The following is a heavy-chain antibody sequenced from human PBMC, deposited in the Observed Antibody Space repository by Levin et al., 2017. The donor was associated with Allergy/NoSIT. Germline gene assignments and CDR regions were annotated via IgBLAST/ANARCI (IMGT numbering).Heavy chain of an antibody. J-gene: IGHJ4*02. V-gene: IGHV3-74*01. D-gene: IGHD1-1*01. CDR3: ARGQQDFVY. CDR1: GFTFSNYW. Sequence: GGSLRLSCAASGFTFSNYWMNWVRQVPGKGLVWVSRIKSDGSTTTYADSVKGRFIISRDNAKNTLYLQMNSLRADDTAVYYCARGQQDFVYWGQGTLVTVSS. CDR2: IKSDGSTT.